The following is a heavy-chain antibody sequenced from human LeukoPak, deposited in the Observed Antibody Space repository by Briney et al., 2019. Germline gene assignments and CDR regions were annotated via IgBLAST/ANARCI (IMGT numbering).Heavy chain of an antibody. J-gene: IGHJ6*02. V-gene: IGHV3-33*01. D-gene: IGHD3-9*01. CDR2: IWYDGSNK. CDR3: ARDAPLRYFDWLSYGMDV. CDR1: GFTFSSYG. Sequence: GRSLRLSCAVSGFTFSSYGMHWVRQAPGKGLEWVAVIWYDGSNKYYADSVKGRFTISRDNSKNTLYLQMNSLRAEDTAVYYCARDAPLRYFDWLSYGMDVWGQGTTVTVSS.